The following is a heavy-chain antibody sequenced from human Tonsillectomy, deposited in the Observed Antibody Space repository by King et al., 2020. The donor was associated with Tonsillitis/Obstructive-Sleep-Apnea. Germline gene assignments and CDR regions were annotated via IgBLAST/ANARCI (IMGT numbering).Heavy chain of an antibody. CDR1: GFTFSSYA. J-gene: IGHJ6*01. CDR2: ISYDGSNK. D-gene: IGHD2-21*01. Sequence: VQLVESGGGVVQPGRSLRLSCAASGFTFSSYAMHWVRQAPGKGLEWVAFISYDGSNKYQADSVKGRFTISRDNSKNTLYLQMNNLGAEDTAVYYCARTXXXXXDWXXTYGXXVWXXXPTVTVXX. CDR3: ARTXXXXXDWXXTYGXXV. V-gene: IGHV3-30*04.